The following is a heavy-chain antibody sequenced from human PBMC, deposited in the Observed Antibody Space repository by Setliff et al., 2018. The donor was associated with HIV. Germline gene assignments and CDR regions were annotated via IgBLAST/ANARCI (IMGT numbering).Heavy chain of an antibody. CDR3: ATRIQLCY. CDR1: GFAFSTFD. J-gene: IGHJ4*02. Sequence: GESLKISCAASGFAFSTFDMNWVRQSPEKGLEWVSAVSPGGDTTYYPDSVKGRFTVSRDDSRNTLYLQTNSLRAEDTAVYYCATRIQLCYWGQGTLVTVSS. CDR2: VSPGGDTT. D-gene: IGHD5-18*01. V-gene: IGHV3-23*01.